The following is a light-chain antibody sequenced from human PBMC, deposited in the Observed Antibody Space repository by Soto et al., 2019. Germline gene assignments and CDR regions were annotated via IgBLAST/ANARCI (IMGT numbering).Light chain of an antibody. Sequence: IQLTQSPSSLSASVGDRVTVTCRASQGISSKLVWYQQKPGKAPKLLIYAASTLQSGVPARFSGSGSGTDVTLTINSLQPEDFATYFCQQVNSYPLTFGGGTKVEIQ. J-gene: IGKJ4*01. CDR1: QGISSK. V-gene: IGKV1-9*01. CDR2: AAS. CDR3: QQVNSYPLT.